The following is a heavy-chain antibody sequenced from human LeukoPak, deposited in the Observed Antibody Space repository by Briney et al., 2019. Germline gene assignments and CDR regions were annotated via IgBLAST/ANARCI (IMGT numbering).Heavy chain of an antibody. CDR1: GPTFTGYS. J-gene: IGHJ4*02. CDR3: ATAEDLNYYDSSGFYF. V-gene: IGHV1-2*02. CDR2: INPNSDHR. D-gene: IGHD3-22*01. Sequence: ASVKVSCKAPGPTFTGYSVHWVRQAPGQGLEWMGWINPNSDHRKYVEKFQGRVTMISDTSISTVYMELTTLKSDDTAMYYCATAEDLNYYDSSGFYFWGQGTLVIVSS.